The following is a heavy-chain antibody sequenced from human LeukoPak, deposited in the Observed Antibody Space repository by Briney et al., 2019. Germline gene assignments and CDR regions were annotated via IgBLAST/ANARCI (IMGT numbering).Heavy chain of an antibody. D-gene: IGHD6-13*01. CDR2: IHYSGST. CDR3: ARTYGSSGLGYFDL. Sequence: SETLSLTCTVSGGSIGSYQWNWIRQPPGKGLEWIGNIHYSGSTDYNPSLKSRLTISVDTSKNQFSLKLSSVTAADTAVYYCARTYGSSGLGYFDLWGRGTLVTVS. CDR1: GGSIGSYQ. V-gene: IGHV4-59*01. J-gene: IGHJ2*01.